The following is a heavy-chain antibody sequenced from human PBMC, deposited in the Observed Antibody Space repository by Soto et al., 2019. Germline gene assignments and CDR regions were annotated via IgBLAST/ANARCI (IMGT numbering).Heavy chain of an antibody. CDR3: ARKGSGYYDSSGYYRGYYYGMDV. CDR2: IDPSDSYT. Sequence: GGSLKISCKGSGYSFTSYWISWVRQMPGKGLEWMGRIDPSDSYTNYSPSFQGHVTTSADKSISTAYLQWSSLKASDTAMYYCARKGSGYYDSSGYYRGYYYGMDVWGQGTTVTVSS. J-gene: IGHJ6*02. V-gene: IGHV5-10-1*01. D-gene: IGHD3-22*01. CDR1: GYSFTSYW.